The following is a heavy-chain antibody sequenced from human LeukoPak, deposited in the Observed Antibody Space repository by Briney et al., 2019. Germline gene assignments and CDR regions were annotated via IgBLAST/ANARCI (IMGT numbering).Heavy chain of an antibody. D-gene: IGHD3-22*01. CDR2: ISWNSGSI. CDR3: AKGGGVYYYDSSGYYSYFDY. CDR1: GFTFDDYA. Sequence: TGGSLRLSCAASGFTFDDYAMHWVRQAPGKGLEWVSGISWNSGSIGYADSVKGRFTIPRDNAKNSLYLQMNSLRAEDTALYYCAKGGGVYYYDSSGYYSYFDYWGQGTLVTVSS. V-gene: IGHV3-9*01. J-gene: IGHJ4*02.